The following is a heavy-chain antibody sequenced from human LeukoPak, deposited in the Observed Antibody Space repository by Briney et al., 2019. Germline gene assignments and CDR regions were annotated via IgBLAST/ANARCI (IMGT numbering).Heavy chain of an antibody. CDR1: GGSISSYY. V-gene: IGHV4-59*08. CDR2: IYYSGST. D-gene: IGHD2-15*01. Sequence: SETLSLTCTVSGGSISSYYRSWIRQPPGKGLEWIGYIYYSGSTNYNPSLKSRVTISVDTSKNQFSLKLSPVTAADTAVYYCARRYCSGGSCFSVDAFDIWGQGTMVTVSS. J-gene: IGHJ3*02. CDR3: ARRYCSGGSCFSVDAFDI.